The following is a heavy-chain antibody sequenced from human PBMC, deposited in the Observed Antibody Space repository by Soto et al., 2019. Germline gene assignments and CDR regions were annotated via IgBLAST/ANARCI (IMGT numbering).Heavy chain of an antibody. CDR1: GGSIGSDY. CDR3: ARDGPGYYYMDV. Sequence: LSLTCTVSGGSIGSDYWSWIRQPPGKGLEWIGYIYYSGSTNYNPSLKSRVTISVDTSKNQFSLKLSSVTAADTAVYYCARDGPGYYYMDVWGKGTTVTVSS. J-gene: IGHJ6*03. CDR2: IYYSGST. V-gene: IGHV4-59*01.